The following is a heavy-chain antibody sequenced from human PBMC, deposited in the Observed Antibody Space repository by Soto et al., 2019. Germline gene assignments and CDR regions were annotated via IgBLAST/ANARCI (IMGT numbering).Heavy chain of an antibody. V-gene: IGHV1-2*02. CDR2: INPNSGGT. CDR3: ASAAVTGTAGLDF. J-gene: IGHJ4*02. CDR1: GYTFSGFY. Sequence: ASVKVSCKASGYTFSGFYMHWVRQAPGQGLEWMGWINPNSGGTKSAEKFQGRVTMTRDTSISTAYMELSRLTSDDTAMYYCASAAVTGTAGLDFWGQGTKVTV. D-gene: IGHD6-19*01.